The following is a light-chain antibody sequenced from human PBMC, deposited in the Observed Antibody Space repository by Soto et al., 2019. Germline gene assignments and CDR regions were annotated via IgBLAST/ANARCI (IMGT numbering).Light chain of an antibody. CDR3: SSYAGSNNWV. Sequence: QSALTQPPSASGSPGQSVTISCTGTSSDVGGYNSVSWYQQHPGTVPKLMIYEATKRPSGVPDRFSGSKSGNTASLTVSGLQAEDEADYYCSSYAGSNNWVFGGGTKLTVL. CDR2: EAT. J-gene: IGLJ3*02. CDR1: SSDVGGYNS. V-gene: IGLV2-8*01.